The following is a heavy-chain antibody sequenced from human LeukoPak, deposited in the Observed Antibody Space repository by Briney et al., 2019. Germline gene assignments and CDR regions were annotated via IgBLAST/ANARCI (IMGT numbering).Heavy chain of an antibody. D-gene: IGHD5-18*01. CDR1: GFTFSSYA. CDR3: ANSDSIGYSYGLANEDIDY. J-gene: IGHJ4*02. CDR2: ISGSGGST. Sequence: PGGSLRLSCAASGFTFSSYAMSWVRQAPGKGLEWVSAISGSGGSTYYADSVKGRFTISRDNSKNTLYLQMNSLRAEDTAVYYCANSDSIGYSYGLANEDIDYWGQGTLVTVSS. V-gene: IGHV3-23*01.